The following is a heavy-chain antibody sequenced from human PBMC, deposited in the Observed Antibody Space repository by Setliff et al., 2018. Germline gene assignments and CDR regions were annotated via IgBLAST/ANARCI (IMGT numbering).Heavy chain of an antibody. J-gene: IGHJ4*02. V-gene: IGHV4-4*08. D-gene: IGHD6-6*01. Sequence: SETLSLTCNVSGGSMRSHYWNWIRQPPGKGPEWIGYVYSTGTTTYNPLLKSRATMSVDTSRKNFSLRLTSLTAADTAVYYCARGGSTIASRPDLVYFDSWGRGALVTVSS. CDR2: VYSTGTT. CDR3: ARGGSTIASRPDLVYFDS. CDR1: GGSMRSHY.